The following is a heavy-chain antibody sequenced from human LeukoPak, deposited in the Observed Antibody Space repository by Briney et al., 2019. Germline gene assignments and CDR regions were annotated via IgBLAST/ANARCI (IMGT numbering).Heavy chain of an antibody. Sequence: SGGSLRLSCAASGFTFSSYAMNWVRQAPGMGLEWVSVTNNGGSSKCYADSVKGRFIISRDNSKNTLYLQMNSLRAEDTAVYYCAKDQGTWAGVQFDSWGQGTLVSVSS. J-gene: IGHJ4*02. CDR2: TNNGGSSK. V-gene: IGHV3-23*03. CDR1: GFTFSSYA. D-gene: IGHD3/OR15-3a*01. CDR3: AKDQGTWAGVQFDS.